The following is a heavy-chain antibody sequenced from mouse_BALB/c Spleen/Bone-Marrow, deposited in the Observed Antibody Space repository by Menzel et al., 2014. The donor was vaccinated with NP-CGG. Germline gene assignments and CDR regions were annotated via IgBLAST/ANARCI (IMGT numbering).Heavy chain of an antibody. CDR3: ATGTDY. CDR1: GYTFTDYV. V-gene: IGHV1-77*01. J-gene: IGHJ2*01. Sequence: VKLMESGPELVKPGASVKMSCKASGYTFTDYVISWVKQRTGQGLGWIGGIYPGSGSTYYNEKFKGKATLTADKSSNTAYMQLSSLTSEDSAVYFCATGTDYWGQGTTLTVSS. D-gene: IGHD4-1*01. CDR2: IYPGSGST.